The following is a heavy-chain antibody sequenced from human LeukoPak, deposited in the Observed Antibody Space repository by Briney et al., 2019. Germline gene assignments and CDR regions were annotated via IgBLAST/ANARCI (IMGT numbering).Heavy chain of an antibody. V-gene: IGHV4-39*07. J-gene: IGHJ4*02. Sequence: SETLSLTCTVSGGSISSSSYYWGWIRQPPGKGLEWIGSIYYSGSTYYNPSLKSRVTISVDTSKNQFSLKLSSVTAADTAVYYCARTHSVWQWLVHYWGQGTLVTVSS. D-gene: IGHD6-19*01. CDR3: ARTHSVWQWLVHY. CDR2: IYYSGST. CDR1: GGSISSSSYY.